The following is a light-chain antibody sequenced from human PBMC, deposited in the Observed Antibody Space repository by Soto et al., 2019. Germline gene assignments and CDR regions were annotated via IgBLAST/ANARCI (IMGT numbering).Light chain of an antibody. Sequence: QSALPQPASVSGSPGPSITISCTGTSSDVGGYNYVSWYQQHPGKAPKLMIYEVTYRPSGVSNRFSGSKSGNTASLTISGLQAEDEADYYCSSYTSSSTLVVFGGGTKLTV. CDR2: EVT. CDR3: SSYTSSSTLVV. CDR1: SSDVGGYNY. V-gene: IGLV2-14*01. J-gene: IGLJ2*01.